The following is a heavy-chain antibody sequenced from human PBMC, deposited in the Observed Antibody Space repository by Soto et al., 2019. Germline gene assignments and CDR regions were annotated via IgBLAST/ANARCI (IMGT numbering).Heavy chain of an antibody. CDR2: IDPVDSYT. CDR3: ARLAYYYDSSGYRTPSGGYYFDY. J-gene: IGHJ4*02. D-gene: IGHD3-22*01. V-gene: IGHV5-10-1*01. Sequence: GESLKISCKGSGYSFTNYWISWVRRMPGKGLEWMGNIDPVDSYTNYSPSFQGHVTFSVDTSISTAYLQWSSLKASDTAMYYCARLAYYYDSSGYRTPSGGYYFDYWGQGTLVTVSS. CDR1: GYSFTNYW.